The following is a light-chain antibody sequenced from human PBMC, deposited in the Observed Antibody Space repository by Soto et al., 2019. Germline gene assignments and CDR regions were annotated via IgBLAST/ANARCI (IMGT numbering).Light chain of an antibody. CDR3: QQYNKWPWT. J-gene: IGKJ1*01. Sequence: EIVMTQSPATLSVSAGGRATLSFRASQSVSNDLAWYQQKPGQAPRLFIYGASTRTTGIPARFSGSGSGTEFTLTISSLQSEDFAVYYCQQYNKWPWTFGQGTKVDIK. CDR1: QSVSND. CDR2: GAS. V-gene: IGKV3-15*01.